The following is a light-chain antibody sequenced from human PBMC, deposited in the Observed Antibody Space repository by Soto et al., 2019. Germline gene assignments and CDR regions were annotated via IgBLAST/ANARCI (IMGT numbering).Light chain of an antibody. Sequence: EKVMTQSPATLSVSPGERATLSCRASQRFSSYLAWYQQKPGQAPRLLIYDAPTRATGVPARFSGSGSGTEFTLTISSLQSEDLAVYYCQQYDDWPETFGQGTKVEIK. CDR3: QQYDDWPET. V-gene: IGKV3-15*01. J-gene: IGKJ1*01. CDR1: QRFSSY. CDR2: DAP.